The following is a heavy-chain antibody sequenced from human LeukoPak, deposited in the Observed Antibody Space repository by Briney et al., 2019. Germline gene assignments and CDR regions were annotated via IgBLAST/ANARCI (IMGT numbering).Heavy chain of an antibody. CDR1: GFTFSSYA. CDR3: ARDPPLIAAAGSRYFQH. Sequence: GGSLRLSCAASGFTFSSYAMSWVRQAPGKGLEWVSAISGSGGSTYYADSVKGRFTISRDNAKNSLYLQMNSLRAEDTALYHCARDPPLIAAAGSRYFQHWGQGTLVTVSS. CDR2: ISGSGGST. J-gene: IGHJ1*01. D-gene: IGHD6-13*01. V-gene: IGHV3-23*01.